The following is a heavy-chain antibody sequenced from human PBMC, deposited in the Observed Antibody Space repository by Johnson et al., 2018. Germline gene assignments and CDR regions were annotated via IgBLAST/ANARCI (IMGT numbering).Heavy chain of an antibody. J-gene: IGHJ6*02. CDR3: ARLPHYYWGMDV. V-gene: IGHV4-59*01. Sequence: QVQLQESGPGLVKPSETLSLTCNVSGGSINSYYWSWIRQPPGKGLEWIGYIHSTGSTNYKSSLKSRVTISVDRSKSQFSLKLSSVTAADTAVYYCARLPHYYWGMDVWGQGTTVTVSS. CDR1: GGSINSYY. CDR2: IHSTGST.